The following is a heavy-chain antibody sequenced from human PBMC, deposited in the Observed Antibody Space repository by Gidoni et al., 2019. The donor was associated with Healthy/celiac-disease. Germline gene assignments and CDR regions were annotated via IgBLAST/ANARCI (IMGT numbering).Heavy chain of an antibody. J-gene: IGHJ3*02. Sequence: QVQLQQWGAGLLKPSEPLSLTCAVYGGSFSGYYGSWIRQPPGKGLEWIGELNHSGSTNYNPSLKSRVTIAVDTSKNQFSLKLSSVTAADTAVYYCARGRDSSGWYGVDAFDIWGQGTMVTVSS. CDR2: LNHSGST. V-gene: IGHV4-34*01. CDR3: ARGRDSSGWYGVDAFDI. CDR1: GGSFSGYY. D-gene: IGHD6-19*01.